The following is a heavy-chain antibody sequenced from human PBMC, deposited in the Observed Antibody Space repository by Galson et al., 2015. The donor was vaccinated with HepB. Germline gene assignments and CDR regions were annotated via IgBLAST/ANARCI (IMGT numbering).Heavy chain of an antibody. Sequence: SVKVSCKASGYTFTDYYMHWVRQAPRQGLEWMGWINSNSGGTNYAQKFQGRVTMTRDTSISTAYMELSRLRSDDTAVYYCARVEYHISTGYYPFDYWGQGTLVTVSS. CDR1: GYTFTDYY. J-gene: IGHJ4*02. V-gene: IGHV1-2*02. CDR3: ARVEYHISTGYYPFDY. D-gene: IGHD3-9*01. CDR2: INSNSGGT.